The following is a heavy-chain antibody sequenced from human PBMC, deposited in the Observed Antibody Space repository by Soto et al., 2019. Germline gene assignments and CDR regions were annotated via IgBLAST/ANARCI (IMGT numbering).Heavy chain of an antibody. V-gene: IGHV4-39*01. Sequence: SETLSLTCTVSVGSISSSSYYWGWIRQPPGKGLEWIGSIYYSGSTYYNPSLKSRVTISVDTSKNQFSLKLSSVTAADTAVYYCAGYSSSWAPFDYWGQGTLVTVSS. CDR1: VGSISSSSYY. CDR2: IYYSGST. D-gene: IGHD6-13*01. CDR3: AGYSSSWAPFDY. J-gene: IGHJ4*02.